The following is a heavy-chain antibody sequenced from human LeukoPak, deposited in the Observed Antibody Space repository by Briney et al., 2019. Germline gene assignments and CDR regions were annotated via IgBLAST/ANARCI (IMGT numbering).Heavy chain of an antibody. CDR1: GFTFSSYA. D-gene: IGHD2-2*01. V-gene: IGHV3-64D*06. J-gene: IGHJ4*02. CDR2: ISSNGGST. Sequence: GGSLRLSCSASGFTFSSYAMHWVRQAPGKGLEYVSAISSNGGSTYYADSVKGRFAISRDNSKNTLYLQMSSLRAEDTAVYYWVKDLWDCSSTSCSPTFDYWGQGTLVTVSS. CDR3: VKDLWDCSSTSCSPTFDY.